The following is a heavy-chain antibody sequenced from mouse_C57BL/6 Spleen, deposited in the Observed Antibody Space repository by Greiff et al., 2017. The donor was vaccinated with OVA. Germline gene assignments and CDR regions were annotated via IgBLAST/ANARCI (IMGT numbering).Heavy chain of an antibody. CDR2: VWRGGST. D-gene: IGHD2-1*01. CDR3: ARDYYGNYWFAY. CDR1: GFSLTSYG. V-gene: IGHV2-2*01. Sequence: VQGVESGPGLVQPSQRLSITCTVSGFSLTSYGVHWVRQSPGKGLEWLGVVWRGGSTDSNAAFISRLSISKDNSKSQVFFKMNRLQADDTAIYDCARDYYGNYWFAYWGQGTLVTVSA. J-gene: IGHJ3*01.